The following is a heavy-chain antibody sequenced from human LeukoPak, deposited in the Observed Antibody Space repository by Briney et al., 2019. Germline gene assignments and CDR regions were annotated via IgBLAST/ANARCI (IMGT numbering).Heavy chain of an antibody. CDR2: ISSGSGYI. V-gene: IGHV3-21*01. J-gene: IGHJ4*02. Sequence: PGGSLRLSCAASGFTFCSYSINWVRQAPGKGLEWVSSISSGSGYIYYADSVKGRFTISRDDAKSSLYLQMNSLRADDTAVYYCARDGWPGSSYYRPFDYWGQGTLVTVSS. CDR1: GFTFCSYS. D-gene: IGHD6-13*01. CDR3: ARDGWPGSSYYRPFDY.